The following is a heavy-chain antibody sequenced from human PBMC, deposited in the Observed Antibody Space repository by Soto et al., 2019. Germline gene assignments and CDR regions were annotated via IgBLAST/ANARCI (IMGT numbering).Heavy chain of an antibody. D-gene: IGHD6-13*01. Sequence: SETLSLTCAVSGGSISSSNWWSWVRQPPGKGLEWIGEIYHSGSTNYNPSLKSRVTISVDRSKNQFSLKLSSVTAADTAVYYCASGHSSSYHLEENWFGPWGQGTLVTVSS. V-gene: IGHV4-4*02. CDR3: ASGHSSSYHLEENWFGP. CDR2: IYHSGST. CDR1: GGSISSSNW. J-gene: IGHJ5*02.